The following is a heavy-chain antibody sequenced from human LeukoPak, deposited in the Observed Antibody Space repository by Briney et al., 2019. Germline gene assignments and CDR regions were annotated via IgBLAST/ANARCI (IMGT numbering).Heavy chain of an antibody. J-gene: IGHJ4*02. D-gene: IGHD3-16*01. Sequence: GRSLRLSCAASGFTFSSYAMSWVRQAPGKGLEWVSAISGSGGSTYYADSVKGRFTISRDNSKNTLYLQMNSLRAEDTAVYYCAKGRVEYVWGAEEDYWGQGTLVTVSS. CDR3: AKGRVEYVWGAEEDY. V-gene: IGHV3-23*01. CDR2: ISGSGGST. CDR1: GFTFSSYA.